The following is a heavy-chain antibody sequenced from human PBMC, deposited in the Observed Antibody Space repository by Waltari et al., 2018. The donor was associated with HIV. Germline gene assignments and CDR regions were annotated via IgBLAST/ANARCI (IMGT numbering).Heavy chain of an antibody. D-gene: IGHD5-18*01. V-gene: IGHV4-34*01. Sequence: QLQQWGAELLKRSESLSPTRAVSGGSFSGDIWSWIRQPPGKGLEWIGEINHSGSTNYNPSLKSRVTISVDTSKKQFSLKLSYVTAADTAVYYCARGAGMVSNYYYGMDVWGQGTTVTVSS. CDR2: INHSGST. CDR1: GGSFSGDI. CDR3: ARGAGMVSNYYYGMDV. J-gene: IGHJ6*02.